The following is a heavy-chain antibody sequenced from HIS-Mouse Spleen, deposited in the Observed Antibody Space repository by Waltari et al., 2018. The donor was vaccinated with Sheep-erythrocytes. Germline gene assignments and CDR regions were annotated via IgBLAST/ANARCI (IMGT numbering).Heavy chain of an antibody. J-gene: IGHJ1*01. CDR1: GYTFTGDD. Sequence: QVQLVQSGAEVKKPGAPVQVSCQASGYTFTGDDIPWVRQAPGQGLEWMGWINPNSGGTNYAQKFQGRVTMTRDTSISTAYMELSRLRSDDTAVYYCARGYCSSTSCYGYFQHWGQGTLVTVSS. CDR2: INPNSGGT. CDR3: ARGYCSSTSCYGYFQH. V-gene: IGHV1-2*02. D-gene: IGHD2-2*01.